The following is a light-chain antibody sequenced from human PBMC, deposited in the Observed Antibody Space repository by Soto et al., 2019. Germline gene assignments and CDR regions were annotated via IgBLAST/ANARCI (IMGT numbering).Light chain of an antibody. Sequence: DIQMTQSPSSLSASVGDRVTITCQASQDISNYLNWYQQKPGKAPKLLIYDASNLETGVPSRFSGSGSGTDFTFTISSLQPEDIATYYCQQYDNGPTFGGGTKVEIK. CDR3: QQYDNGPT. J-gene: IGKJ4*01. CDR2: DAS. CDR1: QDISNY. V-gene: IGKV1-33*01.